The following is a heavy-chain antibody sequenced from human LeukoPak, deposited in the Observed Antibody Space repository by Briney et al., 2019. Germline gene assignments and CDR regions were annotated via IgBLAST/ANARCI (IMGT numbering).Heavy chain of an antibody. CDR1: GFTFSSYG. Sequence: QPGGSLRLSCAASGFTFSSYGMHWVRQAPGKGLEWVAVIWYDGSNKYYADSVKGRFTISRDNSKNTLYLQMNSLRAEDTAVYYCARDRSSRLPSDFDCWGQGTLVTVSS. CDR3: ARDRSSRLPSDFDC. CDR2: IWYDGSNK. V-gene: IGHV3-33*01. J-gene: IGHJ4*02. D-gene: IGHD2-2*01.